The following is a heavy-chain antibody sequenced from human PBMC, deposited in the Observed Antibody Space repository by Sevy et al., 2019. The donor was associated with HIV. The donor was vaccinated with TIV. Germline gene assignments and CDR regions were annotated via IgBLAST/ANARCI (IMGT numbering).Heavy chain of an antibody. V-gene: IGHV3-30-3*01. J-gene: IGHJ4*02. CDR1: GFTFSSYA. D-gene: IGHD3-22*01. Sequence: GGSLRLSCAASGFTFSSYAMHWVRQAPGKGLEWVAVISYDGSNKYYADSVKGRFTISRDNSKNTLYLQMNGLRAEDTAVYYCAGDSGAYYYDSSGYCDYWGQGTLVTVSS. CDR2: ISYDGSNK. CDR3: AGDSGAYYYDSSGYCDY.